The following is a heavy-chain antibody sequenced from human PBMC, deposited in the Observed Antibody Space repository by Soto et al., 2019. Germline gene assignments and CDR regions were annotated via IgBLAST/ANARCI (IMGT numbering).Heavy chain of an antibody. CDR1: GGSFSSYH. J-gene: IGHJ4*02. CDR2: INHLTTT. CDR3: ARGYDTALAPIF. D-gene: IGHD5-18*01. V-gene: IGHV4-34*01. Sequence: SEALSLTCAVYGGSFSSYHWGWIRQTPGKGLEWIGEINHLTTTNYNPSLKSRVIISLDTPKNQFSLKLSSVTAADTAVYYCARGYDTALAPIFWGQGILVTVSS.